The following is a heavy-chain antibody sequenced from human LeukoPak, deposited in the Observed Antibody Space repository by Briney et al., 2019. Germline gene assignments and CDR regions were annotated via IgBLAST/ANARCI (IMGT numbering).Heavy chain of an antibody. CDR2: FHAIGST. CDR3: ARILDRDA. D-gene: IGHD3-22*01. CDR1: GGPMSDSY. Sequence: ASETLSLTCTVSGGPMSDSYWYWIRHSAATGMEWIGRFHAIGSTNYNPSLKSPVIISPDTSKNQFSLSLSAVTAADTATYYCARILDRDAWSQGTLVTVSP. V-gene: IGHV4-4*07. J-gene: IGHJ3*01.